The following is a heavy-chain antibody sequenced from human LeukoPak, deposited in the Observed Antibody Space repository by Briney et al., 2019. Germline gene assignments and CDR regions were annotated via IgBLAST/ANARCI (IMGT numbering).Heavy chain of an antibody. Sequence: ASVKVSCKASGYTFTGYYMHWVRQAPGQGLEWMGWINPNSGGTNYAQKFQGRVTMTRDTSISTAYMELSSLRSEDTAMYYCARDRTSGYSSSSRNWFDPWGQGTLVTVSS. CDR1: GYTFTGYY. D-gene: IGHD6-6*01. CDR2: INPNSGGT. CDR3: ARDRTSGYSSSSRNWFDP. J-gene: IGHJ5*02. V-gene: IGHV1-2*02.